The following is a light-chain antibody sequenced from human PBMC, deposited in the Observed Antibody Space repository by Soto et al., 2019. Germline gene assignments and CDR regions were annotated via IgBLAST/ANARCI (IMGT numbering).Light chain of an antibody. CDR2: EGT. V-gene: IGLV2-23*01. J-gene: IGLJ1*01. CDR1: SRDVGSYNL. Sequence: QSALTQPASVSGSPGQSITISCTGTSRDVGSYNLVSWYQQHPGNAPKLIIYEGTKRLSGVSYRFSGSKSGNTASLTISGLQEEDEGDYHCCSFAGSSTYVFGTGTKLTVL. CDR3: CSFAGSSTYV.